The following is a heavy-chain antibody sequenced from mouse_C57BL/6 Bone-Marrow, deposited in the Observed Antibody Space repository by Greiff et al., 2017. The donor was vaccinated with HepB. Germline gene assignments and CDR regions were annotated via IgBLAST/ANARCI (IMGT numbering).Heavy chain of an antibody. Sequence: EVQLKESGGGLVKPGGSLKLSCAASGFTFSDYGMHWVRQAPEKGLEWVAYISSGSSTIYYADTVKGRFTISRDNAKNTLFLQMTSLRSEDTAMYYCARPYYGSSLYYFDYWGQGTTLTVSS. J-gene: IGHJ2*01. CDR1: GFTFSDYG. V-gene: IGHV5-17*01. CDR3: ARPYYGSSLYYFDY. CDR2: ISSGSSTI. D-gene: IGHD1-1*01.